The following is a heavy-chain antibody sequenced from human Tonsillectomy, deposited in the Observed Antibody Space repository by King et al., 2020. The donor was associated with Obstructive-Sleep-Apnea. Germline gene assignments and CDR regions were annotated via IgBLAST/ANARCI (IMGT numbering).Heavy chain of an antibody. J-gene: IGHJ6*02. CDR2: IYYRGST. Sequence: VQLQESGPGLVKSSETLSLTCTVSGGSIISYYWSWIRQPPGKGLEWIGHIYYRGSTNYNPSLKSRVTILVETSKNHFSLQLMSVTAAASAVYYCARDKRGSSWSYYYGVDVWGQGTTVTVSS. CDR3: ARDKRGSSWSYYYGVDV. D-gene: IGHD6-13*01. CDR1: GGSIISYY. V-gene: IGHV4-59*01.